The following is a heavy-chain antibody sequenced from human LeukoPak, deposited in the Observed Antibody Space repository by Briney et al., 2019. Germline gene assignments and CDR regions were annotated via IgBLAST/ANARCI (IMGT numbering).Heavy chain of an antibody. J-gene: IGHJ4*02. CDR1: GFTFSSYA. Sequence: PGGSLRLSCAASGFTFSSYAMSWVRQAPGKGLEWVSAISGSGGSTYYADSVKGRFTISRDNPKNTLYLQMNSLRAEDTAVYYCAKNPSRNNYYDSTYYFDYWGQGTLVTVSS. CDR3: AKNPSRNNYYDSTYYFDY. CDR2: ISGSGGST. D-gene: IGHD3-22*01. V-gene: IGHV3-23*01.